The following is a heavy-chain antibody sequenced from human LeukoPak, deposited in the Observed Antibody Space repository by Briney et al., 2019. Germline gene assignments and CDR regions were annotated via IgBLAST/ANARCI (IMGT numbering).Heavy chain of an antibody. J-gene: IGHJ6*02. V-gene: IGHV3-13*04. CDR3: ARALGYCSSTSCYGVYYGMDV. D-gene: IGHD2-2*01. CDR1: GFTFSSYD. CDR2: IGTAGDT. Sequence: GGSLRLSCAASGFTFSSYDMHWVRQATGKGLEWVSAIGTAGDTYYPGSVKGRFTISRENANNSLYLQMNSLRGGDTAVYYCARALGYCSSTSCYGVYYGMDVWGQGTTVTVSS.